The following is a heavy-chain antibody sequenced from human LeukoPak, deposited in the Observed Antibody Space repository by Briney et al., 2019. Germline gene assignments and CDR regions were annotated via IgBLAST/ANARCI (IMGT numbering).Heavy chain of an antibody. J-gene: IGHJ4*02. CDR3: AKDSAVAGLVFDY. V-gene: IGHV3-23*01. CDR2: ISGSGGST. D-gene: IGHD6-19*01. CDR1: GFTFSSYA. Sequence: PGGSLRLSCAASGFTFSSYAMTWVRQAPGKGLEWVSSISGSGGSTYYADSVKGRFTISRDSSKNTLYLQMNSLRPEDTAVYYCAKDSAVAGLVFDYWGQGTLVTVSS.